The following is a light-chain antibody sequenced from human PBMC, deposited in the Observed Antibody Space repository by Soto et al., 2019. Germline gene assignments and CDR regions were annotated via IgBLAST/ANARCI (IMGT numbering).Light chain of an antibody. CDR2: SNY. CDR3: AAWDDSLNAWV. CDR1: SSNIGSNT. J-gene: IGLJ3*02. Sequence: QAVVTQPPSASGTPGQRVIISCSGSSSNIGSNTVNWYQQLPGTAPKLLIYSNYQRPSGVPDRFSGSKSDTSASLAISGLQSEDEADYYCAAWDDSLNAWVFGGGTKLTVL. V-gene: IGLV1-44*01.